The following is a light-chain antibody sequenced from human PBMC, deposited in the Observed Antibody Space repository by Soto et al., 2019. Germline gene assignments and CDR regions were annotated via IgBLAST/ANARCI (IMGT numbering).Light chain of an antibody. CDR2: DAS. J-gene: IGKJ4*01. CDR1: QSISSW. CDR3: QQYNSYPLT. V-gene: IGKV1-5*01. Sequence: DIPMTQSPSTLSASVGDRVTITCRASQSISSWLAWYQQKPGKAPKLLIYDASSLESWVPSRFSGSGSGTEFTLTISSLQPDDFATYYCQQYNSYPLTFGGGTKVEIK.